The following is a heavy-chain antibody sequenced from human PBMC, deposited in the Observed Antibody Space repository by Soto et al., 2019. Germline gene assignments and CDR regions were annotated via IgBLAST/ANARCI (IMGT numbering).Heavy chain of an antibody. CDR1: GGSISSSHW. D-gene: IGHD7-27*01. CDR2: IYHSGST. CDR3: ARDRATGDMGV. V-gene: IGHV4-4*02. Sequence: KASETLSLTCAVSGGSISSSHWWWWGRQPPGKGLEWSGEIYHSGSTNYNPSLKSRVTKSVDKSKNQFSLKRSSVPAADTAVYYCARDRATGDMGVWGRGTTATVPS. J-gene: IGHJ6*02.